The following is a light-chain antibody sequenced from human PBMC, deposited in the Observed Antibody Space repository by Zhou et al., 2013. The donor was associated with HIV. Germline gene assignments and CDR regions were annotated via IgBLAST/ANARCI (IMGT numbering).Light chain of an antibody. Sequence: AIQMTQSPSSFSASTGDTVTLTCRASQNLNTALAWYQQKPGKAPKLLVFGASTLQTGVPSRFSGNGSGTDFALTITCLQSEDFATYYCQQSYSTPHNFGQGTKLEIK. J-gene: IGKJ2*01. CDR1: QNLNTA. CDR2: GAS. V-gene: IGKV1-8*01. CDR3: QQSYSTPHN.